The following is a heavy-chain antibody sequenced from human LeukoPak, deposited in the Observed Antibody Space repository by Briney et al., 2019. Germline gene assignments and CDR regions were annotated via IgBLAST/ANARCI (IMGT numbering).Heavy chain of an antibody. D-gene: IGHD6-19*01. CDR1: GGSISSSSYY. CDR3: ARAQGGIAVAGDWYFDL. J-gene: IGHJ2*01. Sequence: SETLSLTCTVSGGSISSSSYYWGWIRQPPGKGLEWIGSIHYSGNTYYNPSLKSRVTISVDTSKNQFSLKLSSVTAADTAVYYCARAQGGIAVAGDWYFDLWGRGTLVTVSS. CDR2: IHYSGNT. V-gene: IGHV4-39*07.